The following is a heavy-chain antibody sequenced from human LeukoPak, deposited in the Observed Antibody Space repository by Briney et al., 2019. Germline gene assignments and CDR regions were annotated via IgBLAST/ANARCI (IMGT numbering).Heavy chain of an antibody. D-gene: IGHD2/OR15-2a*01. CDR2: IYYSGSI. CDR3: ARRGIWVQWNFEY. V-gene: IGHV4-31*03. Sequence: PSQTLSLTCTVSGGSISSGGYYWSWIRQHPGKGLEWIGYIYYSGSIYYNPSLKSRVTISVDTSTNQFSLKLSSVTAADTAVYFRARRGIWVQWNFEYWGQGVLVTVSS. CDR1: GGSISSGGYY. J-gene: IGHJ4*02.